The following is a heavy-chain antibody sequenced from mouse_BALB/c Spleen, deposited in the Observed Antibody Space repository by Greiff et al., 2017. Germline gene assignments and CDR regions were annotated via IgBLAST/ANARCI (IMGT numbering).Heavy chain of an antibody. CDR1: GFTFSSYA. Sequence: EVMLVESGGGLVKPGGSLKLSCAASGFTFSSYAMSWVRQTPEKRLEWVASISSGGGTYYPDSVKGRFTISRDNARNILYLQMSSLRSEDTAMYSCARERAGVYDGYYAYWGQGTTVTVSA. CDR3: ARERAGVYDGYYAY. D-gene: IGHD2-3*01. CDR2: ISSGGGT. J-gene: IGHJ3*01. V-gene: IGHV5-6-5*01.